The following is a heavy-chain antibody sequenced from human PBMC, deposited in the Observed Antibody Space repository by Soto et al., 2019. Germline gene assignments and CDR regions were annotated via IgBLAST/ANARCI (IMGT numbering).Heavy chain of an antibody. V-gene: IGHV3-49*03. J-gene: IGHJ4*02. Sequence: GGSLRLSCTASGFTFGDYAMSWFRQAPGKGLEWVGFIRGKAYGGTTEYAASVKGRFTISRDDSKSIAYLQMNSLKTDDTAVYYCTKAPIGGYYPDYWGQGTLVTVSS. CDR3: TKAPIGGYYPDY. CDR2: IRGKAYGGTT. CDR1: GFTFGDYA. D-gene: IGHD3-10*01.